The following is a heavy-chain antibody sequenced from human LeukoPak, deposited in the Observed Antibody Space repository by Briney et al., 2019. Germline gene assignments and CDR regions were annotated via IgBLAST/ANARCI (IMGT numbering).Heavy chain of an antibody. CDR2: IRTDGVTT. D-gene: IGHD3-22*01. CDR1: GFTFSNHG. V-gene: IGHV3-23*01. CDR3: AKDRSYYDSSGYIYYFDY. J-gene: IGHJ4*02. Sequence: GGSLRLSCAASGFTFSNHGMNWVRRAPGKGLEWVSGIRTDGVTTYYADSVKGRFIISRDNSQNTVWLQMNSLSAEDAAVYYCAKDRSYYDSSGYIYYFDYWGQGTLVTVSS.